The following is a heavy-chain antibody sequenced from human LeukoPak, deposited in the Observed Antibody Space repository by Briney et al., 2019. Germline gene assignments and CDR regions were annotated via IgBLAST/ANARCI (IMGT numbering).Heavy chain of an antibody. CDR1: GFTFSSYA. J-gene: IGHJ4*02. D-gene: IGHD3-10*01. CDR3: AKDFTPYGSGSFFDY. V-gene: IGHV3-23*01. CDR2: ISGSGGST. Sequence: GGSLRLSCAASGFTFSSYAMSWVRQAPGKGLEWVSAISGSGGSTYYADCVKGRFTISRDNSKNTLYLQMNSLRAEDTAVYYCAKDFTPYGSGSFFDYWGQGTLVTVSS.